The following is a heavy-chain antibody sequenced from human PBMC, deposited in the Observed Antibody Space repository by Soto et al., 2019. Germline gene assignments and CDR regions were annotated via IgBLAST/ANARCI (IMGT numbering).Heavy chain of an antibody. CDR2: ISAYNGNT. CDR3: AFLCSCIGSGSYYPGHGGSMDV. CDR1: GYTFTSYG. V-gene: IGHV1-18*01. D-gene: IGHD6-13*01. Sequence: GASVKVSCKASGYTFTSYGISWVRQAPGQGLEWMGWISAYNGNTNYAQKLQGRVTMTTDTSTSTAYMELRSLRSDDTAVYYCAFLCSCIGSGSYYPGHGGSMDVWGQGTTVTVSS. J-gene: IGHJ6*02.